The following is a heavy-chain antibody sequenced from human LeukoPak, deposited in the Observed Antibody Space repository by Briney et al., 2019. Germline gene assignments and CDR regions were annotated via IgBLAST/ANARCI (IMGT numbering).Heavy chain of an antibody. Sequence: GASVKVSCKASGYTFTSYYMHWARQAPGQGLEWMGIINPSGGSTSYAQKFQGRVTMTRDTSTSTVYMELSSLRSEDTAVYYCAREGWYYYDSSGYYPHHDALDIWGQGTMVTVSS. D-gene: IGHD3-22*01. V-gene: IGHV1-46*01. J-gene: IGHJ3*02. CDR3: AREGWYYYDSSGYYPHHDALDI. CDR1: GYTFTSYY. CDR2: INPSGGST.